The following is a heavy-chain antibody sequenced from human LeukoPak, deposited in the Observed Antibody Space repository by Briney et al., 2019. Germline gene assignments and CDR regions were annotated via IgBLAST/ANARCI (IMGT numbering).Heavy chain of an antibody. CDR2: ISGSGGST. Sequence: GGTLRLSCAASGFTFSSYGMSWVRQAPGKGLEWVSAISGSGGSTYYADSVKGRFTISRDNSKNTLYLQMNSLRAEDTAVYYCAKEGTMVRGVIKLSYFDYWGQGTLVTVSS. D-gene: IGHD3-10*01. J-gene: IGHJ4*02. CDR1: GFTFSSYG. V-gene: IGHV3-23*01. CDR3: AKEGTMVRGVIKLSYFDY.